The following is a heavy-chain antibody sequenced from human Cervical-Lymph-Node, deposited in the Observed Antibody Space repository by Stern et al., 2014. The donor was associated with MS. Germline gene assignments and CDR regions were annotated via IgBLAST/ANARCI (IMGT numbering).Heavy chain of an antibody. Sequence: QITLKESGPTLVKPTQTLTLTCTFSGFSLNTGGVGVGWIRQPPGKALEWLGLMYWDDSKQDSPSLETRLTLTKDTSKNQVVLTMTDVDTVDTATYFCAHRPRVGVVTDYFDYWGQGALVTVSS. D-gene: IGHD3-3*01. CDR1: GFSLNTGGVG. CDR2: MYWDDSK. CDR3: AHRPRVGVVTDYFDY. V-gene: IGHV2-5*02. J-gene: IGHJ4*02.